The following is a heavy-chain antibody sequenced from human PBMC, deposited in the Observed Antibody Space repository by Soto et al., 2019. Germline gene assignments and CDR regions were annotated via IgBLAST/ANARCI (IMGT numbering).Heavy chain of an antibody. V-gene: IGHV4-34*01. Sequence: SETLSLTCAFYCGSFIGYYWSWIRQPPGKGLEWIGEINHSGSTNYNPSLKSRVTISVDTSKNQFSLKLSSVTAADTAVYYCATVRARRTLSADYWGQGTLVTVSS. CDR3: ATVRARRTLSADY. CDR1: CGSFIGYY. D-gene: IGHD3-10*01. CDR2: INHSGST. J-gene: IGHJ4*02.